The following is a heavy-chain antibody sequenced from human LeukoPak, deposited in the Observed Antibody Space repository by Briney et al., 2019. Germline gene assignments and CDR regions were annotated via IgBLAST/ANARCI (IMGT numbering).Heavy chain of an antibody. D-gene: IGHD2-21*02. CDR1: GGTFSSYA. CDR2: IIPIFGTA. J-gene: IGHJ6*02. CDR3: RLAYCGGDCYSSYYYYGMDV. V-gene: IGHV1-69*13. Sequence: SVKVTCKASGGTFSSYAISWVRQAPGQGLEWMGGIIPIFGTANYAQKFQGRVTITADESTSTAYMELSSLRSEDTAVYFCRLAYCGGDCYSSYYYYGMDVWGQGTTVTVSS.